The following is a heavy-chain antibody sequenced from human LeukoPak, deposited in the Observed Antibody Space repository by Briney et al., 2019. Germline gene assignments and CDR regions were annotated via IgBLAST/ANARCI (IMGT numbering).Heavy chain of an antibody. J-gene: IGHJ4*02. CDR1: GFTFSSYA. D-gene: IGHD1-14*01. CDR3: AKDHRAFLFFDY. CDR2: ISGSGGST. V-gene: IGHV3-23*01. Sequence: GSLRLSCAASGFTFSSYAMSWVRQAPGKGLEWVSAISGSGGSTYYADSVKGRFTISRDNSKNTLYLQMNSLRAEDTAVYYCAKDHRAFLFFDYWGQGTLVTVSS.